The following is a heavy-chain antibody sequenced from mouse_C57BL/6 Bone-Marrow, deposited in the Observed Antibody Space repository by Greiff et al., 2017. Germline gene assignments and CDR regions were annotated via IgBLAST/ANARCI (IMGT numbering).Heavy chain of an antibody. CDR3: ARHDYDEAWFAY. CDR1: GYTFTSYW. Sequence: VQLQQSGAELVRPGSSVKLSCKASGYTFTSYWMHWVKQRPIQGLEWIGNIDPSDSETHYNQKFKDKATLTVDKSSSTAYMQLSSLTSEDSAVYYCARHDYDEAWFAYWGQGTLVTVSA. D-gene: IGHD2-4*01. V-gene: IGHV1-52*01. J-gene: IGHJ3*01. CDR2: IDPSDSET.